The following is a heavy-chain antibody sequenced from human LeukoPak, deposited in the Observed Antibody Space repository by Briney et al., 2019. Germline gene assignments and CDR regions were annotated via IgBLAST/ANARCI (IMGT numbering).Heavy chain of an antibody. V-gene: IGHV4-39*07. CDR2: IYYSGST. J-gene: IGHJ6*03. Sequence: SETLSLTCTVSGGSISSSSYYWGWIRQPPGTGLEWIGSIYYSGSTYYNPSLKSRVTISVDTSKNQFSLKLSSVTAADTAVYYCARGGYYYMDVWGKGTTVTVSS. CDR3: ARGGYYYMDV. CDR1: GGSISSSSYY.